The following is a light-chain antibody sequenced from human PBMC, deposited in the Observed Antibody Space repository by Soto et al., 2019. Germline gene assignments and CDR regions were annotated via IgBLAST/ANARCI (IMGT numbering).Light chain of an antibody. CDR3: QHTTTNNLPIA. CDR2: SAS. V-gene: IGKV1-12*01. CDR1: QGISNW. J-gene: IGKJ5*01. Sequence: IQMTQSPSAVSAFVGDRLTSMCRASQGISNWLAWYQQKPGAAPKILIYSASNLQSGVPSRSSGSGFGTDFTLTIRRLQTEDFATYYCQHTTTNNLPIAFGKAPRLEIK.